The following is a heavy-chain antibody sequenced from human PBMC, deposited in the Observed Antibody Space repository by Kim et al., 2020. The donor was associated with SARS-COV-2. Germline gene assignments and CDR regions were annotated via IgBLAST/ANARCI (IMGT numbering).Heavy chain of an antibody. J-gene: IGHJ6*02. CDR2: INHSGST. D-gene: IGHD3-10*01. V-gene: IGHV4-34*01. Sequence: SETLSLTCAVYGGSFSGYYWSWIRQPPGKGLEWIGEINHSGSTNYNPSLKSRVTISVDTSKNQFSLKLSSVTAADTAVYYCARSGYGMDVWGQGTTVTVSS. CDR1: GGSFSGYY. CDR3: ARSGYGMDV.